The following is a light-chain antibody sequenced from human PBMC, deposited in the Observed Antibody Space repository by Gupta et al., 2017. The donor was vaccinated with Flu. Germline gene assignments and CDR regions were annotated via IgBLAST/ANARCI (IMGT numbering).Light chain of an antibody. CDR3: CSYAGSSVYV. Sequence: QSALTQPASVSGSPGQSITVSCTGTSSDVGEYNLVSWYPQHPGKVAKLMIYEDTYRPSGVSNRFSGSKSGNTASLTISVLQAEDEADYYCCSYAGSSVYVFGTGTKVTVL. CDR2: EDT. CDR1: SSDVGEYNL. V-gene: IGLV2-23*01. J-gene: IGLJ1*01.